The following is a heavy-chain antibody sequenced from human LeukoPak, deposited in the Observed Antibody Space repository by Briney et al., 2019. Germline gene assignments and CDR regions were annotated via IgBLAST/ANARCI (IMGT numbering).Heavy chain of an antibody. J-gene: IGHJ4*02. Sequence: SETLSLTCAVYGGSFSGYYWSWIRQPPGKGLEWIGEINHSGSTNYNPSLKSRVTISVDTSKNQSSLKLSSVTAADTAVYYCARGLHFDYWGQGTLVTVSS. CDR1: GGSFSGYY. CDR3: ARGLHFDY. V-gene: IGHV4-34*01. CDR2: INHSGST.